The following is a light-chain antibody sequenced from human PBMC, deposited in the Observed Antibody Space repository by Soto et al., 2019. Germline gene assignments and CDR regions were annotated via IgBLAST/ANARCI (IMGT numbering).Light chain of an antibody. Sequence: DIQLTQSPSFLSASLGDRVTITCRASQGIGSYLAWYQQKPGKAPRLLIYAASTLQSGVPSRFIGSGSDTEFSLTIGSLQTEDFATYYCEHLNNYPFTCGGGTKVESK. CDR2: AAS. J-gene: IGKJ4*01. CDR1: QGIGSY. CDR3: EHLNNYPFT. V-gene: IGKV1-9*01.